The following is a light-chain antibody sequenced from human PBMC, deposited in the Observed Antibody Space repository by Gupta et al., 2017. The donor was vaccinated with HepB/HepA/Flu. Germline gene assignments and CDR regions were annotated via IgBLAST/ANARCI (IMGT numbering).Light chain of an antibody. V-gene: IGKV1-5*03. CDR2: KAS. CDR3: QQFNNYLCS. CDR1: QTISNW. J-gene: IGKJ2*04. Sequence: DIQMTQSPSTLSASVGDRVTITCRASQTISNWLAWYQQKPGKAPKLLIYKASSLDSGVPSRFSGSGSGTDFTLTISSLQPDDFGIYYCQQFNNYLCSFGQGTKLEIK.